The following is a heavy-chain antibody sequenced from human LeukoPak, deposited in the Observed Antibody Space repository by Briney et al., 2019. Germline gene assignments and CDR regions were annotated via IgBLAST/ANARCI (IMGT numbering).Heavy chain of an antibody. V-gene: IGHV4-59*01. CDR3: ARVGYSGSYWNWFDP. CDR1: GGSISSYY. CDR2: IYYSGST. Sequence: SETLSLTCTVSGGSISSYYWSWIRQPPGKGLEWIGYIYYSGSTNYNPSLKSRVTISVDTSKNQFSLKLSSVTAADTAVYYCARVGYSGSYWNWFDPWGQGTLVTVSS. D-gene: IGHD1-26*01. J-gene: IGHJ5*02.